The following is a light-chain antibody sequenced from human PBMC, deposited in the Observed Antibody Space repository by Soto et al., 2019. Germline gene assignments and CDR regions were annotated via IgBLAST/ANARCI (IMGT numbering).Light chain of an antibody. CDR2: GAS. Sequence: EIVLTQSPGTLSLSPGAGAALSGGASQTVTSNYLAWYQQKPGQAPRLLIFGASIRVTGIPDRFIGSGSGTDFTLTISRLEPEDFAVYYCQHYVTSLTTFGQGTKVDIK. CDR1: QTVTSNY. J-gene: IGKJ1*01. V-gene: IGKV3-20*01. CDR3: QHYVTSLTT.